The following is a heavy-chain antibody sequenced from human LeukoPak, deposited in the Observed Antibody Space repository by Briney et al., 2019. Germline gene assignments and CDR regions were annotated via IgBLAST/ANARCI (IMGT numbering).Heavy chain of an antibody. D-gene: IGHD3-10*01. Sequence: KPSETLSLTCTVSGGSISSYYWSWIRQPPGKGLEWIGYIYYSGSTNYNPSLKSRVTISVDTSKNQFSLKLSSVTAADTAVYYCARDSPNMVRGVIMTLVDIWGQGTMVTVSS. CDR1: GGSISSYY. CDR2: IYYSGST. V-gene: IGHV4-59*12. J-gene: IGHJ3*02. CDR3: ARDSPNMVRGVIMTLVDI.